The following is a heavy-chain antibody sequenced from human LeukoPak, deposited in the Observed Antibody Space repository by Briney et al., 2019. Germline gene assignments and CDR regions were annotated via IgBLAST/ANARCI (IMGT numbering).Heavy chain of an antibody. CDR2: IYPADSDT. V-gene: IGHV5-51*01. CDR3: ARPGQLGEYTPYYFDL. Sequence: HGESLKISCEGCGFSFTSYWIGWVRQVPGKGLEYMGIIYPADSDTRYSPSFQGQVTISADKSISTAYLQWSSLKASDTAMYYCARPGQLGEYTPYYFDLWGQGTLVTVSS. J-gene: IGHJ4*02. CDR1: GFSFTSYW. D-gene: IGHD3-16*01.